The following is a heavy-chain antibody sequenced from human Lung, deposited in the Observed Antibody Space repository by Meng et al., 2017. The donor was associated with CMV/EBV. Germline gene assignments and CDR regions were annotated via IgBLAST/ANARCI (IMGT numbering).Heavy chain of an antibody. CDR2: ISGSTNTI. Sequence: GGSLRLXCAASGFTFSDHYMSWIRQAPGKGLEWISYISGSTNTIHYAASVRGRFTISRDNAKNSLHLQMNSLRAEDTAVYYCAREDQGDYCFDYWGQGTLVTVSS. CDR1: GFTFSDHY. CDR3: AREDQGDYCFDY. J-gene: IGHJ4*02. V-gene: IGHV3-11*01. D-gene: IGHD4-17*01.